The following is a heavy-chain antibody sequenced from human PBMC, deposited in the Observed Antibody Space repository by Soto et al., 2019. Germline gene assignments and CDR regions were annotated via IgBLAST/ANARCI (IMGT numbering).Heavy chain of an antibody. J-gene: IGHJ4*02. D-gene: IGHD2-2*01. V-gene: IGHV1-58*02. CDR1: GFTFTSSA. CDR2: IVVGSGNT. CDR3: AADFRGCSSTSCYLGQFDY. Sequence: ASVKVSCKASGFTFTSSAMQWVRQARGQRLEWIGWIVVGSGNTNYAQKFQERVTITRDMSTSTAYMELSSLRSEDTAVYYCAADFRGCSSTSCYLGQFDYWGQGTLVTVSS.